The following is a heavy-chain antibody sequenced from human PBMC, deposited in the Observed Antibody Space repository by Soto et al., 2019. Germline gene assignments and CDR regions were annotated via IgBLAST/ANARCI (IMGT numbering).Heavy chain of an antibody. CDR3: AKDLVCSSTSCYEDNWFDP. CDR2: ISGSGGST. V-gene: IGHV3-23*01. D-gene: IGHD2-2*01. J-gene: IGHJ5*02. Sequence: PGGSLRLSCAASGFTFSSYAMSWVRQAPGKGLEWVSAISGSGGSTYYADSVKGRFTISRDNSKNTLYLQMNSLRAEDTAVYYCAKDLVCSSTSCYEDNWFDPWGQGTLVTSPQ. CDR1: GFTFSSYA.